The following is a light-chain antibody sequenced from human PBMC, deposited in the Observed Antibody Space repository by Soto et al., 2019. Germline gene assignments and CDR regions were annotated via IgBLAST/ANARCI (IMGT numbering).Light chain of an antibody. CDR1: QGISSY. CDR2: AAS. J-gene: IGKJ4*01. Sequence: DIQLTQSPSFLSASVGDRVTITCRASQGISSYLAWYQQKPGKAPKLLIYAASTLQSGVPSRFSGSRSGTEFTRTSSSLQPEDFSTYYCQQRNSYPLTFGGGTKVEIK. V-gene: IGKV1-9*01. CDR3: QQRNSYPLT.